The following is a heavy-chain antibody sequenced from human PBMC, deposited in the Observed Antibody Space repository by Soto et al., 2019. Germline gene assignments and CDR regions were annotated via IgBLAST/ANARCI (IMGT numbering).Heavy chain of an antibody. D-gene: IGHD6-6*01. CDR2: ISWNSGSI. V-gene: IGHV3-9*01. CDR1: GFTFDDYA. CDR3: AKESSIAARHFDY. Sequence: GGSLRLSCAASGFTFDDYAMHWVRQAPGKGLEWVSGISWNSGSIGYADSVKGRFTISRDNAKNSLYLQMNSLRAEDTALYYCAKESSIAARHFDYWGQGTLVTVSS. J-gene: IGHJ4*02.